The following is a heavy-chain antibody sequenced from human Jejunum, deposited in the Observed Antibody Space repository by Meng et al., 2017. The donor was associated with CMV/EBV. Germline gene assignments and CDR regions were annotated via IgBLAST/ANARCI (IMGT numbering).Heavy chain of an antibody. CDR1: GFAFSSSY. J-gene: IGHJ1*01. V-gene: IGHV3-21*04. CDR2: ISSSSAYI. CDR3: AREDSSPNLVEYFQH. D-gene: IGHD3-22*01. Sequence: EVQLVESGXXXXXPXXAXXVSWAASGFAFSSSYMNWVRLSAGRGLEWVSSISSSSAYIYYADSLKDRFTVSRDDAKSTVYLQMTNLRAEDTAVYYCAREDSSPNLVEYFQHWGQGTLVTVSS.